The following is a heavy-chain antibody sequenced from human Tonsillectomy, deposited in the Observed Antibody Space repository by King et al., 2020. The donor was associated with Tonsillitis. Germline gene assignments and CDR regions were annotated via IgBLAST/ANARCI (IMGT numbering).Heavy chain of an antibody. D-gene: IGHD3-10*01. CDR1: GGSPLFQIFL. Sequence: VQLQESGPGLVKPSGTPSLTCSFSGGSPLFQIFLWGGMPPPPGRGVECFGSVFNSGTPSFNPSLESLDPLSADLPQNTFSLRLTSVTPSDTAVYYCARHRGYDMINWFATWGPGTLVTVSS. J-gene: IGHJ5*02. V-gene: IGHV4-39*01. CDR3: ARHRGYDMINWFAT. CDR2: VFNSGTP.